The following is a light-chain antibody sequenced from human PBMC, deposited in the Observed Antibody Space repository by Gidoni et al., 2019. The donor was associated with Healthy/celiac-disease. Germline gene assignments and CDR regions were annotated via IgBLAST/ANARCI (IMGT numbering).Light chain of an antibody. CDR2: GAS. CDR3: QQYGSSPYT. CDR1: QSVSRNY. Sequence: DIVLTQSPGTLSLSPGERATLSCKASQSVSRNYLVWYQQTPGQAPRLLIFGASSRATGIPDRFSSSGSGTDFTLTISRLEPEDFAVYYCQQYGSSPYTFGQXTKLEIK. J-gene: IGKJ2*01. V-gene: IGKV3-20*01.